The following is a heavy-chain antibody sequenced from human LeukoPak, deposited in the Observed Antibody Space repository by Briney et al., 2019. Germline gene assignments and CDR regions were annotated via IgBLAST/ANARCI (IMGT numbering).Heavy chain of an antibody. J-gene: IGHJ6*02. D-gene: IGHD3-3*01. CDR2: IWYDGSNK. Sequence: QSGGSLRLSCAASGFTFSSYGMHWVRQAPGKGLEWVAVIWYDGSNKYYADSVKDRFTISRDNSKNTLYLQMNSLRAEDTAVYYCARDRITIFGVVIHYYYYGMDVWGQGTTVTVSS. CDR3: ARDRITIFGVVIHYYYYGMDV. V-gene: IGHV3-33*01. CDR1: GFTFSSYG.